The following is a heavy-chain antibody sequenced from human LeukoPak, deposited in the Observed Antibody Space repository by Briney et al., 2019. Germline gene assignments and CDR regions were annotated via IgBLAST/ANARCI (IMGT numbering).Heavy chain of an antibody. D-gene: IGHD1-14*01. CDR3: TRGPRNDP. CDR2: MHPNSGDT. V-gene: IGHV1-8*01. Sequence: RGASVKVSCKTSGYTFSTYEINWVRPAAGQGLEWMGWMHPNSGDTDYAQKFQGRVTMTRDTPINTVYMELSSLRSEDTAVYYCTRGPRNDPWGQGSLVTVSS. J-gene: IGHJ5*02. CDR1: GYTFSTYE.